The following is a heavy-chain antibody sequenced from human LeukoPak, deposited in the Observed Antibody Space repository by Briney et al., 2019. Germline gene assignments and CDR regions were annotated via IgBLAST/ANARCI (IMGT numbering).Heavy chain of an antibody. D-gene: IGHD5-18*01. V-gene: IGHV1-18*01. CDR1: GYTFNNYG. J-gene: IGHJ4*02. CDR2: ISAYNGNT. Sequence: GASVKVSCKASGYTFNNYGLSWVRQAPGQGPEWMGWISAYNGNTYYAQKLQGRVTMTTDTSTSTAYMELRSLRSDDTAVYYCARGQGYSHGQTFDYWGQGTLVTVSS. CDR3: ARGQGYSHGQTFDY.